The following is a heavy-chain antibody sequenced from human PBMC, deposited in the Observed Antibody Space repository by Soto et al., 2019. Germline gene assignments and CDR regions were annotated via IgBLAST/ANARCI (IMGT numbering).Heavy chain of an antibody. Sequence: VSVKVSCKASGYTFTSYGISWVRQAPGQGLEWMGWISAYNGNTNYAQKLQGRVTMTTDTSTSTAYMELRSLRPDDTAVYYCARVVQYQLLDYYYYYMDVWGKGTTVTVS. CDR3: ARVVQYQLLDYYYYYMDV. CDR1: GYTFTSYG. CDR2: ISAYNGNT. J-gene: IGHJ6*03. V-gene: IGHV1-18*01. D-gene: IGHD2-2*01.